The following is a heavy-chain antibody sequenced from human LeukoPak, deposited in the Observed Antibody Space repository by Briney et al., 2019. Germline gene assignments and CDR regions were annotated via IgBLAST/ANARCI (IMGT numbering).Heavy chain of an antibody. V-gene: IGHV4-34*01. J-gene: IGHJ6*03. CDR1: GGSFSGYY. D-gene: IGHD1-1*01. CDR2: INHSGST. CDR3: ARGRTTSAYYYYYMDV. Sequence: SETLSLTCAVYGGSFSGYYWSWIRRPPGKGLEWIGEINHSGSTNYNPSLKSRVTISVDTSKNQFSLKLSSVTAADTAVYYCARGRTTSAYYYYYMDVWGKGTTVTVSS.